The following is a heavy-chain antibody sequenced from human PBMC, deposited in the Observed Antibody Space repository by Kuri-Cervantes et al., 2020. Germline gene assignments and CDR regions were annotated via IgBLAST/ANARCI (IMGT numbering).Heavy chain of an antibody. J-gene: IGHJ5*02. CDR2: FHHSGST. Sequence: SETLSLTCTVSGGSISSSNWWSWVRQPPGKGLEWIGNFHHSGSTYYNPSLKSRVTISVDTSKNQFSLKLTSVTAADTAVYYCARVPGYSSSWYGPWFDPWGQGTLVTVSS. CDR1: GGSISSSNW. V-gene: IGHV4-4*02. D-gene: IGHD6-13*01. CDR3: ARVPGYSSSWYGPWFDP.